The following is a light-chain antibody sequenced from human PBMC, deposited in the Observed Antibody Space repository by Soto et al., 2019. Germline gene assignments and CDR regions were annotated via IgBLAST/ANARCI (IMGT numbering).Light chain of an antibody. CDR3: ASYAGTRLCV. V-gene: IGLV2-8*01. Sequence: QSVLTQPPSASGTPGQSVTISCSVSSSDVCFYNFVSWYQQRPGKAPKLVIYEATKRPPGVPDRFSGYKSGSTASLTVSGLQADDEAGYCCASYAGTRLCVFGSGNKVHVL. CDR2: EAT. J-gene: IGLJ1*01. CDR1: SSDVCFYNF.